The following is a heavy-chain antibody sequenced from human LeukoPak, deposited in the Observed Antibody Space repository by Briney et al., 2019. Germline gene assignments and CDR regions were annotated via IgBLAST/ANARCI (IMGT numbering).Heavy chain of an antibody. Sequence: ASVKVSCKASGYTFTSYGISWVRQAPGQGLEWMGWISAYNGNTNYAQKLQGRVTMTTDTSTSTAYMELRSLRSDDTAVNYCAANVGRAYYGSGTGYDAFDIWGQGTMVTVSS. D-gene: IGHD3-10*01. CDR3: AANVGRAYYGSGTGYDAFDI. CDR2: ISAYNGNT. V-gene: IGHV1-18*01. CDR1: GYTFTSYG. J-gene: IGHJ3*02.